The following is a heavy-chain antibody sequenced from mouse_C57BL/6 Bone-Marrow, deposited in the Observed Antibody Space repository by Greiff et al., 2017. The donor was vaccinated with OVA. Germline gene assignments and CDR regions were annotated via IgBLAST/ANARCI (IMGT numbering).Heavy chain of an antibody. CDR2: IDPSDSYT. V-gene: IGHV1-69*01. J-gene: IGHJ4*01. CDR3: ARQTIGYAMDY. D-gene: IGHD2-14*01. Sequence: QVQLQQPGAELVMPGASVKLSCKASGYTFTSYWMHWVKQRPGQGLEWIGEIDPSDSYTNYNQKFKGKSTLTVDKSSSTAYMQLSSLTSEDSAVYYCARQTIGYAMDYWGQGTSVTVSS. CDR1: GYTFTSYW.